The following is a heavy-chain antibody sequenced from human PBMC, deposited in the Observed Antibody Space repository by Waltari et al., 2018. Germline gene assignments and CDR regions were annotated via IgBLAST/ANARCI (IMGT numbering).Heavy chain of an antibody. CDR3: ARRRYGSGSYHFDY. D-gene: IGHD3-10*01. Sequence: QVQLQQWGAGLLKPSETLSLTCAVYGGSFSGYYWSWIRQPPGKGLELIGEINHSGSTNYNPSLKSRVTISVDTSKNQFSLKLSSVTAADTAVYYCARRRYGSGSYHFDYWGQGTLVTVSS. CDR2: INHSGST. V-gene: IGHV4-34*01. CDR1: GGSFSGYY. J-gene: IGHJ4*02.